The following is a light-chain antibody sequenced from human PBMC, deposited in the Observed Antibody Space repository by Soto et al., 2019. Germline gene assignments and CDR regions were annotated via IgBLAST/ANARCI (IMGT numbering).Light chain of an antibody. V-gene: IGKV3-20*01. CDR3: QQYGSSPIP. Sequence: EVVLTHSPGTLSLSQCERATLSASASQSVSSSYLAWYQQKPGQAPRLLIYGASSRATGIPDRFSGSGSGTDFTLTISRLEPEDFAVYYCQQYGSSPIPFGQGARPAI. CDR2: GAS. J-gene: IGKJ5*01. CDR1: QSVSSSY.